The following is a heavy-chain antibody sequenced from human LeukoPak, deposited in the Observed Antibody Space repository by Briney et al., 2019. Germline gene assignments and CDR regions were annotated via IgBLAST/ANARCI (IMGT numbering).Heavy chain of an antibody. CDR1: GFTFSSYA. Sequence: EPGGSLRLSCAAAGFTFSSYAMSWVRQAPGKGLEWVSVIGGTDGRTYYADSVKGRFTISRDNSKSTLYLQMNSLRAEDTAVYYCASLTYYYDSSADNDAFDIWGQGTMVTVSS. V-gene: IGHV3-23*01. J-gene: IGHJ3*02. D-gene: IGHD3-22*01. CDR3: ASLTYYYDSSADNDAFDI. CDR2: IGGTDGRT.